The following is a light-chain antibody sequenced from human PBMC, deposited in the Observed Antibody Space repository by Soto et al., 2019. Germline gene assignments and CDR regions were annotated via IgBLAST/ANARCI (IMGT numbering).Light chain of an antibody. CDR2: AAS. V-gene: IGKV1-27*01. J-gene: IGKJ1*01. CDR1: PGIGNY. CDR3: QKYNSAPWT. Sequence: DIQMTQSPSSLSASVGDRVTITCRASPGIGNYLVWYQQKPGKVPKLLIYAASTLQSGVPSRFSGSGSGTDFTLTINGLQPEDVATYYCQKYNSAPWTFGQGTKVEIK.